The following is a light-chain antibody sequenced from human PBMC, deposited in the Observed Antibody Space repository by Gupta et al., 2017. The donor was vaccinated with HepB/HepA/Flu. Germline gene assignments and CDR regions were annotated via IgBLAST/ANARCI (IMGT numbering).Light chain of an antibody. CDR1: QSILYSSNNKNY. CDR3: QQYYRTLRT. J-gene: IGKJ1*01. Sequence: DIAMTQAQDSLSVSLGERATINCKSSQSILYSSNNKNYLAWYQQKPGQPPKLLIYWASTRESGVPDRFSGSGSGTDFTLTISSLQAEDVAVYYCQQYYRTLRTFGQGTKVEIK. CDR2: WAS. V-gene: IGKV4-1*01.